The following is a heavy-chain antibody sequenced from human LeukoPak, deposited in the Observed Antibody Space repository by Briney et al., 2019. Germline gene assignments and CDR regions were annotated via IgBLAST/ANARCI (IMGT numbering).Heavy chain of an antibody. J-gene: IGHJ5*02. D-gene: IGHD1-7*01. CDR2: IYQSGST. CDR3: ARAGQLELKTWFDP. V-gene: IGHV4-30-2*01. Sequence: SETLSLTCAVSGGSISSGGYSWSWIRQPPGKGLEWIGYIYQSGSTYYNPSLKSRVTISVDTSKNQFSLKLSSVTAADTAVYYCARAGQLELKTWFDPWGQGTLVTVSS. CDR1: GGSISSGGYS.